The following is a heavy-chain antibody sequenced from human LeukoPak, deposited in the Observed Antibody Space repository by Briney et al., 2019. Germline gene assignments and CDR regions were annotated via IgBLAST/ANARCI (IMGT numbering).Heavy chain of an antibody. CDR3: ARGRDGYNLRVSGAFDI. J-gene: IGHJ3*02. Sequence: SETLSLTCTVSGGSISSGGYYWSWIRQHPGKGLEWIGYIYYSGSTYYNPSLKSRVTISVDTSKNQFSLKLSSETAADTAVYYCARGRDGYNLRVSGAFDIWGQGTMVTVSS. V-gene: IGHV4-31*03. CDR1: GGSISSGGYY. CDR2: IYYSGST. D-gene: IGHD5-24*01.